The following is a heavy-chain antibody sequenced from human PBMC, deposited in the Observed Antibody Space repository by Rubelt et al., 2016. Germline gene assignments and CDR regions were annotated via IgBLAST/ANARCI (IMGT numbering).Heavy chain of an antibody. D-gene: IGHD5-24*01. Sequence: GGGLVQPGGSLRLSCAASGFTFSSYAMSWVRQAPGKGLEWVSAISGSGGSTYYADSVKGRFTISRDNSKNTLYLQMNSLRAEDTAVYYCAKDNGRQVTDRWLQSFFDYWGQGTLVTVSS. CDR2: ISGSGGST. CDR1: GFTFSSYA. CDR3: AKDNGRQVTDRWLQSFFDY. V-gene: IGHV3-23*01. J-gene: IGHJ4*02.